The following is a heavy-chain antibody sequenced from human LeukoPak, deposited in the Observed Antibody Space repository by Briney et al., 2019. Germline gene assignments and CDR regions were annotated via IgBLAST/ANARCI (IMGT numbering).Heavy chain of an antibody. CDR2: INHSGST. CDR3: ARQLIGYCSGGSCQLNWFDP. CDR1: GGSISSSSYY. V-gene: IGHV4-39*01. D-gene: IGHD2-15*01. J-gene: IGHJ5*02. Sequence: PSETLSLTCTVSGGSISSSSYYWSWIRQPPGKGLEWIGEINHSGSTNYNPSLKSRVTISADTSKNQFSLKLSSVTAADTAVYYCARQLIGYCSGGSCQLNWFDPWGQGTPVTVSS.